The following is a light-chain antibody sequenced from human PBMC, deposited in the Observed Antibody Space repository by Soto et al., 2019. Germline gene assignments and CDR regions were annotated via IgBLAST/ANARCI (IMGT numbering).Light chain of an antibody. Sequence: IQMSQTPSSLSASVGYRITITWRASQSIGKHLNWYQQKPGKAPKFLIYASSSLQSGVPSRFSGSGSGTDFTLTINSLQPEDFATYYCQQGYTSAITFGQGTRLEIK. CDR1: QSIGKH. CDR2: ASS. V-gene: IGKV1-39*01. J-gene: IGKJ5*01. CDR3: QQGYTSAIT.